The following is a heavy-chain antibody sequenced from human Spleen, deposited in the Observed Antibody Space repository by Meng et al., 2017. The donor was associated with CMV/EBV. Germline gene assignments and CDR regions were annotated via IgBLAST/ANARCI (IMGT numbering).Heavy chain of an antibody. CDR1: GFTFSSYS. CDR2: ISSSSSYI. D-gene: IGHD3-3*01. Sequence: ETLSLTCAASGFTFSSYSMNWVRQAPGKGLEWVSSISSSSSYIYYADSVKGRFTISRDNAKNSLYLQMNSLRAEDTAVYYCARATYYDFWSGYYTDYYYYGMDVWGQGTTVTVSS. CDR3: ARATYYDFWSGYYTDYYYYGMDV. J-gene: IGHJ6*02. V-gene: IGHV3-21*01.